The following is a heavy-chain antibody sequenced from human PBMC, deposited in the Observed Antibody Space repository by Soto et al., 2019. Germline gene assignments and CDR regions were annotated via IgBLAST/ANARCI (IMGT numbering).Heavy chain of an antibody. J-gene: IGHJ5*02. Sequence: QVQLQESGPGLVKPSETLSLTCTVSGGSISSYYWSWIRQPPGKGLEWIGYIYYSGSTNYNPSLKXPVXIXVDTSKHQFSLKRSFVTAADTAVYYCARHSGGWFDPWGQGTLVTVSS. CDR2: IYYSGST. CDR3: ARHSGGWFDP. V-gene: IGHV4-59*08. CDR1: GGSISSYY.